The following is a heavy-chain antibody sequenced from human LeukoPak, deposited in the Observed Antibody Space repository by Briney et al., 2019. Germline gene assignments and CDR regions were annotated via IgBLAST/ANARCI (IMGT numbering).Heavy chain of an antibody. CDR2: IIPIFGTA. Sequence: SVKVFCKASGGTFSSYAISWVRQAPGQGLEWMGGIIPIFGTANYAQKFQGRVTITTDESTSTAYMELSSLRSEDTAVYYCASSHPQRRFYFDYWGQGTLVTVSS. D-gene: IGHD1-1*01. J-gene: IGHJ4*02. V-gene: IGHV1-69*05. CDR3: ASSHPQRRFYFDY. CDR1: GGTFSSYA.